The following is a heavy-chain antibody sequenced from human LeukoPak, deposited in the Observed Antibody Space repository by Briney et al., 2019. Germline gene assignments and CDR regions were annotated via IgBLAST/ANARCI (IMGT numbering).Heavy chain of an antibody. CDR2: IYYSGST. J-gene: IGHJ4*02. CDR3: ARRAAGGYCSSTICYGFDY. CDR1: GGSISSYY. D-gene: IGHD2-2*01. Sequence: PSETLSLTCTVSGGSISSYYWSWIRQPPGKGLEWIGYIYYSGSTNYNPSLKSRVTISVDTSKNQFSLKLSSVTAADTAVYYCARRAAGGYCSSTICYGFDYWGQGTLVTVSS. V-gene: IGHV4-59*01.